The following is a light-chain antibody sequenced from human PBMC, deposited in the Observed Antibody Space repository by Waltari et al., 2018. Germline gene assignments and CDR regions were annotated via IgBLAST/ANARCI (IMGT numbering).Light chain of an antibody. CDR1: SGHSSNV. J-gene: IGLJ3*02. Sequence: QLVLTQSPSASASLGASVQLTCTLSSGHSSNVIAWHQQQPGKGPRYLMNVNSDGSHSKGDDIPDRFSGSSSGAERYLSISSLQSEDEADYYCQTGGHGTWVFGGGTRLTVL. CDR3: QTGGHGTWV. V-gene: IGLV4-69*01. CDR2: VNSDGSH.